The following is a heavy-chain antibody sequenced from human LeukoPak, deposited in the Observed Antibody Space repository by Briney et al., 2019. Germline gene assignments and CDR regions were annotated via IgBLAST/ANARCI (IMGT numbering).Heavy chain of an antibody. V-gene: IGHV6-1*01. D-gene: IGHD5-18*01. CDR2: TSYRSKWYN. CDR3: ARATPRSSYGYSLYYYYMDA. CDR1: GDSVSSNSAA. Sequence: SQTLSLTCAISGDSVSSNSAAWNWIPQSPSRGLEWLGRTSYRSKWYNDYALSVIRRITINPDTSKNQFSLQLNSVTPEDTAVYYCARATPRSSYGYSLYYYYMDAWGKGTMVTVSS. J-gene: IGHJ6*03.